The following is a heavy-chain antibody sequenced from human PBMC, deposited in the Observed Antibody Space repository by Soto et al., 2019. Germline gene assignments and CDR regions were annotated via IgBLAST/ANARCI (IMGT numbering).Heavy chain of an antibody. V-gene: IGHV1-46*01. J-gene: IGHJ4*02. CDR2: VNPSGGHT. Sequence: QVQLVQSGAEVKKPGASVKVSCKASGDTFTDYYIHWVRQAPGQGLEWMGTVNPSGGHTTYAQHFLGRMARTRATSPSTLYMELTSLTSEDTAVYYCARGGHVVVVTAALDYWGQGTLVTVSS. CDR1: GDTFTDYY. CDR3: ARGGHVVVVTAALDY. D-gene: IGHD2-21*02.